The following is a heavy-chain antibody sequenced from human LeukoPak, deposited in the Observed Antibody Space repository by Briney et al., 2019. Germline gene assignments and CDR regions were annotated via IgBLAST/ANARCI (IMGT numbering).Heavy chain of an antibody. Sequence: GASLKISCKGFGYSFTSYWIGWVRPMPGKGLEWMGIIYPGDSDSNYTPSFQGHVTLSVDKSISTAYLEWSSLKASDTAMYYCARMRELEFEEYYFDSWGQGTLVSVSS. D-gene: IGHD1-1*01. CDR1: GYSFTSYW. CDR2: IYPGDSDS. CDR3: ARMRELEFEEYYFDS. V-gene: IGHV5-51*01. J-gene: IGHJ4*02.